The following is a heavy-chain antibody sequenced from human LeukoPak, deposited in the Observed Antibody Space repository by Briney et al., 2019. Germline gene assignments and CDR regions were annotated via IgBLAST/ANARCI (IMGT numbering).Heavy chain of an antibody. CDR3: ASGVYYYSSGSLADFDY. D-gene: IGHD3-10*01. CDR2: INTDGSST. J-gene: IGHJ4*02. V-gene: IGHV3-74*01. CDR1: GFTFSSYW. Sequence: GGSLRLSCAASGFTFSSYWMHWVRQAPGKGLVWVSRINTDGSSTSYADSVKGRFTISRDNAKNTLYLQMNSLRAEDTAVYYCASGVYYYSSGSLADFDYWGQGTLVTVSS.